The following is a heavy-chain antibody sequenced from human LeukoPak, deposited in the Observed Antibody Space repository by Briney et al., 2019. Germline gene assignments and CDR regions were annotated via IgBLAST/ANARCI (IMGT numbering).Heavy chain of an antibody. CDR2: INPNSGGT. D-gene: IGHD3-22*01. CDR1: GYTFTGYY. J-gene: IGHJ4*02. Sequence: ASVKVSCKASGYTFTGYYMHRVRQAPGQGLEWMGWINPNSGGTNYAQKFQGRVTMTRDTSISTAYMELSRLRSDDTAVYYCARPITYYYDSSGYPFDYWGQGTLVTVSS. V-gene: IGHV1-2*02. CDR3: ARPITYYYDSSGYPFDY.